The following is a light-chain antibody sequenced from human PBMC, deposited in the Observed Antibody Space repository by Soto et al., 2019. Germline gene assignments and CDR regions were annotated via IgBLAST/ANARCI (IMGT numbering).Light chain of an antibody. CDR3: MQATHWPPT. Sequence: DVVMTQSPLSLPVTLGQPASISCRSSRSLVYSEGNAYLNWFQQRPGQSPRRLIYKASNRDSGVPDRFSGSGSGTDFTLQISRVEAEDVGLYYCMQATHWPPTFGRGTRVEIK. CDR2: KAS. J-gene: IGKJ1*01. CDR1: RSLVYSEGNAY. V-gene: IGKV2-30*01.